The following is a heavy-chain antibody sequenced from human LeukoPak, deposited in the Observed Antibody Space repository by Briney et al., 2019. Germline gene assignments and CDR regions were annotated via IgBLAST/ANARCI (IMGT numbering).Heavy chain of an antibody. CDR3: ATRGQQLHDFDF. V-gene: IGHV3-33*01. D-gene: IGHD6-13*01. CDR1: GFTFSGYG. J-gene: IGHJ4*02. CDR2: IWSDGSNQ. Sequence: AGGSLRLSCAASGFTFSGYGMHWVRQAPGKGLEWVAVIWSDGSNQYYADSVKGRFTISRDNSKNTLYLQMNSLRAEDTAVYYCATRGQQLHDFDFWGQGALVTVSS.